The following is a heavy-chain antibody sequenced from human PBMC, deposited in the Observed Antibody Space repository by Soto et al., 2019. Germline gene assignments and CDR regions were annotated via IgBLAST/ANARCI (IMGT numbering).Heavy chain of an antibody. CDR1: GFTFSSYW. CDR3: ARDFILAATTTYILRPYYYGMDV. CDR2: INSDGSST. Sequence: GGSLRLSCAASGFTFSSYWMHWVRQAPGKGLVWVSRINSDGSSTSYADSVKGRFTISRDNAKNTLYLQMNSLRAEDTAVYYCARDFILAATTTYILRPYYYGMDVWGQGTTVTVSS. V-gene: IGHV3-74*01. J-gene: IGHJ6*02. D-gene: IGHD6-6*01.